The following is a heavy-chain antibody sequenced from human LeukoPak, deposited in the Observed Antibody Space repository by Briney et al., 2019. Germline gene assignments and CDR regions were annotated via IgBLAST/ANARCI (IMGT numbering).Heavy chain of an antibody. Sequence: PSETLSLNCAVYGGSFSGYYWSWIRQPLGKGLEWIGEINHSGSTNYNPSLKSRVTISVDTSKNQFSLKLSSVTAADTAVYYCARGWFSSWYRVGNHWFDPWGQGTLVTVSS. D-gene: IGHD6-13*01. CDR2: INHSGST. J-gene: IGHJ5*02. CDR1: GGSFSGYY. CDR3: ARGWFSSWYRVGNHWFDP. V-gene: IGHV4-34*01.